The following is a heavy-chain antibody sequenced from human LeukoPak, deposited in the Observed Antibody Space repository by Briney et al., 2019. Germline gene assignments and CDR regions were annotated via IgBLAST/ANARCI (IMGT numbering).Heavy chain of an antibody. CDR2: ISYDGSNK. J-gene: IGHJ4*02. CDR3: ARDGGSSRHPPHFDY. D-gene: IGHD6-13*01. CDR1: GFTFSSYG. Sequence: GGSLRLSCAASGFTFSSYGMHWVRQAPGKGLEWVAVISYDGSNKYYADSVKGRFTISRDNSKNTLYLQMNSLRTEDTAVYYCARDGGSSRHPPHFDYWGQGTPVTVSS. V-gene: IGHV3-30*03.